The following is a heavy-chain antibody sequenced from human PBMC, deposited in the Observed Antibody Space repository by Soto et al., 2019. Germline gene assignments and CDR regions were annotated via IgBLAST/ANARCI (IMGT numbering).Heavy chain of an antibody. CDR2: IYPGDSDT. CDR1: GYSFTSYW. J-gene: IGHJ4*02. D-gene: IGHD1-1*01. Sequence: PGESLKISCKGSGYSFTSYWIGWVRQMPGKGLEWMGIIYPGDSDTRYSPSFQGQVTISADKSISTAYLQWSSLKASDTAMYYCARAVRGATLIQRVEFDSWGQGTLVNGSS. V-gene: IGHV5-51*01. CDR3: ARAVRGATLIQRVEFDS.